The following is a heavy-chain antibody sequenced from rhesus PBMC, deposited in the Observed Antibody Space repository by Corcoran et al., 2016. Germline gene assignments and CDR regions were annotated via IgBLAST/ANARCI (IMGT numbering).Heavy chain of an antibody. CDR1: GYSISSNY. Sequence: QLQLQESGPGLVKPSETLSLTCAVSGYSISSNYWSWIRQPPGKGLEWIGYIYGSSGSTYSNPSLKSRVTISTDTSNNQFSLKLSYVTAADTAVYYCARDRGADYFDYWGQGVLVTVSS. D-gene: IGHD3-34*01. CDR3: ARDRGADYFDY. V-gene: IGHV4-173*01. CDR2: IYGSSGST. J-gene: IGHJ4*01.